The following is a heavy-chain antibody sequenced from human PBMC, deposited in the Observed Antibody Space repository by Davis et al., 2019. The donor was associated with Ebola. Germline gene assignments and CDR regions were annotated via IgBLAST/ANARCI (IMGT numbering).Heavy chain of an antibody. CDR2: IWYDGSNK. J-gene: IGHJ3*01. V-gene: IGHV3-33*06. Sequence: GGSLRLSCAASGFPFGDYAMHWVRQAPGKGLEWVAVIWYDGSNKYYADSVKGRFTISRDNSKNTLYLQMNSLRVEDTAIYYCAKDTSNVWFDVWGQGTMVTVSS. D-gene: IGHD6-19*01. CDR1: GFPFGDYA. CDR3: AKDTSNVWFDV.